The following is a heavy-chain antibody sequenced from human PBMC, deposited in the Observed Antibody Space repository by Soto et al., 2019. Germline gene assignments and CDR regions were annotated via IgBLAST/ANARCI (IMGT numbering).Heavy chain of an antibody. J-gene: IGHJ3*02. Sequence: ESLKISCQGSGYRFTGFWLNWVRQRPGKGLEWVGRIDPNDSFINYSPPFEGHVTISADKSISTAYLQWTRLQAADTAIYYCARPASGGSRDAFDIWGQGTMVTVSS. D-gene: IGHD2-15*01. V-gene: IGHV5-10-1*01. CDR1: GYRFTGFW. CDR2: IDPNDSFI. CDR3: ARPASGGSRDAFDI.